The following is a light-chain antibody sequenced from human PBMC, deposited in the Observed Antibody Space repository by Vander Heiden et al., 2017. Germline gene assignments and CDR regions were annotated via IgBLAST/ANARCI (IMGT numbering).Light chain of an antibody. CDR2: DAS. V-gene: IGKV3-11*01. J-gene: IGKJ4*01. CDR1: QSVSSY. Sequence: EIVLTQSPATLSLSPGERATLSCRASQSVSSYLAWYQQKPGQAPRLLIYDASNRATGMPARFSGSGSGTDFALTISSLEHEDVAVYYCQQRSNWPRLTFGGGTKVEIK. CDR3: QQRSNWPRLT.